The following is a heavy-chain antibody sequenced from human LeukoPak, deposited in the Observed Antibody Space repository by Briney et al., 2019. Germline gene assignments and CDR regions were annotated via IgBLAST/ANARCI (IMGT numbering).Heavy chain of an antibody. CDR3: ADSNYDAY. CDR1: GFTFSSYA. Sequence: GGSLRLSCAASGFTFSSYATHWVRQAPGKGLEWVAVISYDGSNKYYADSVKGRFTISRDNSKNTLYLQMNSLRAEDTAVYYCADSNYDAYWGQGTLVTVSS. J-gene: IGHJ4*02. D-gene: IGHD4-11*01. V-gene: IGHV3-30*01. CDR2: ISYDGSNK.